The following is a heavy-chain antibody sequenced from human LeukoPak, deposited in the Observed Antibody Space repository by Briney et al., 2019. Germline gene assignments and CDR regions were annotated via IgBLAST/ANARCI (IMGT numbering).Heavy chain of an antibody. Sequence: PGGSLRLSCTASGLTFTSFTMNWMRRAPGRGPEWISAIRSDTASTFYADSVKGRFTISRDNAKNSLYLLMNSLRVEDTAVYYCVRRIGRDSWGQGTQVTVSS. J-gene: IGHJ4*02. CDR2: IRSDTAST. CDR1: GLTFTSFT. D-gene: IGHD2/OR15-2a*01. V-gene: IGHV3-48*01. CDR3: VRRIGRDS.